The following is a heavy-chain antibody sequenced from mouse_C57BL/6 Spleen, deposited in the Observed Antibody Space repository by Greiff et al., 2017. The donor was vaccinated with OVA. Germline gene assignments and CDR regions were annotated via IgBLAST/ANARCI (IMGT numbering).Heavy chain of an antibody. CDR1: GFTFSDYG. CDR2: ISSGSSTI. CDR3: ARKNFYDVWYFDV. D-gene: IGHD2-12*01. J-gene: IGHJ1*03. Sequence: EVMLVESGGGLVKPGGSLKLSCAASGFTFSDYGMHWVRQAPEKGLEWVAYISSGSSTIYYADTVKGRFTISRDNAKNTLFLQMTSLRSEDTAMYYCARKNFYDVWYFDVWGTGTTVTVSS. V-gene: IGHV5-17*01.